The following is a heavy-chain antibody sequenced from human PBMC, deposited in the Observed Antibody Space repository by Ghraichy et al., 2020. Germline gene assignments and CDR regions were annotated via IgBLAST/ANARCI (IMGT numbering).Heavy chain of an antibody. J-gene: IGHJ6*01. D-gene: IGHD3-16*01. CDR3: NIPAPGHYDYYGMGV. CDR2: SKSKSDGGTT. Sequence: GGSLRLSCAASGFTFSDAWMSWVRQAPGKGMEWVGRSKSKSDGGTTDYAAPVKARFTILRDDSKKTLYLQMHSLTTEDTADYYWNIPAPGHYDYYGMGVWGQGATVTVSS. V-gene: IGHV3-15*01. CDR1: GFTFSDAW.